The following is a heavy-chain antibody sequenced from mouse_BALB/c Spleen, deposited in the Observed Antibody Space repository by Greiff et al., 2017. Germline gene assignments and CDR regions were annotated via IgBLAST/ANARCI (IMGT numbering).Heavy chain of an antibody. CDR3: ARESGNYEGFAY. CDR1: GFTFSSYG. D-gene: IGHD2-1*01. J-gene: IGHJ3*01. CDR2: ISSGGSYT. Sequence: EVKLMESGGDLVKPGGSLKLSCAASGFTFSSYGMSWVRQTPDKRLEWVATISSGGSYTYYPDSVKGRFTISRDNAKNTLYLQMSSLKSEDTAMYYCARESGNYEGFAYWGQGTLVTVSA. V-gene: IGHV5-6*01.